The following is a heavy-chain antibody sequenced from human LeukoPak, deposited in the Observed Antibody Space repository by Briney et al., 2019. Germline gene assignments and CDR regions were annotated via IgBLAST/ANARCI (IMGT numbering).Heavy chain of an antibody. CDR3: ARDGGESSSWHGTLDY. Sequence: SGGSLRLSCAASGFTFDDYAMHWVRQAPGKGLEWVSGISWNSGSIGYADSVKGRFTISRDNAKNSLYLQMNSLRAEDTAVYYCARDGGESSSWHGTLDYWGQGTLVTVSS. D-gene: IGHD6-13*01. V-gene: IGHV3-9*01. CDR1: GFTFDDYA. CDR2: ISWNSGSI. J-gene: IGHJ4*02.